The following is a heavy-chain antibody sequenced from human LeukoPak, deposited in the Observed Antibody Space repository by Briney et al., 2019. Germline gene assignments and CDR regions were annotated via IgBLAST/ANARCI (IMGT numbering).Heavy chain of an antibody. CDR3: ARDSVHGYYDSSGYSALFDC. V-gene: IGHV3-7*01. CDR2: IKEDGSEK. Sequence: GGSLRLSCAASGFTFSNYWMTWVRQAPGKGLEWVANIKEDGSEKYYVDSVKGRFTISRDNAKNSLYLQMNSLRAEDTAVFYCARDSVHGYYDSSGYSALFDCWGQGTLVTVSS. D-gene: IGHD3-22*01. CDR1: GFTFSNYW. J-gene: IGHJ4*02.